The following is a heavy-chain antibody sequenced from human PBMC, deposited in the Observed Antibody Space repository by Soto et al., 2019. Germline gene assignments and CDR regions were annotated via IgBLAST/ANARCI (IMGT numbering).Heavy chain of an antibody. V-gene: IGHV3-53*01. CDR3: ARDGYIAAAGTDAFDI. CDR2: IYSGGST. CDR1: GFTVSSNY. Sequence: GGSLRLSCAASGFTVSSNYMSWVRQAPGKGLEWVSVIYSGGSTYYADSVKGRFTISRDNSKNTLYLQMNSLRAEDTAVYYCARDGYIAAAGTDAFDIWGQGKMVTISS. J-gene: IGHJ3*02. D-gene: IGHD6-13*01.